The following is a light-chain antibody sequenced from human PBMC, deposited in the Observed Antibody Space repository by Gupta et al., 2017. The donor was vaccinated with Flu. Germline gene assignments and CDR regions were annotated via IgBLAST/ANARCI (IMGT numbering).Light chain of an antibody. CDR1: QTIRNY. CDR3: QQTSSDPWT. CDR2: GIS. V-gene: IGKV1-39*01. Sequence: DIQITQSPSSLAASLGDRVTITCRASQTIRNYLDWYQQRPGKAPKLLINGISTLHSGVPSRFSGSGYGTDFTLTITSLQPEDFATYYCQQTSSDPWTFGQGTKVEIK. J-gene: IGKJ1*01.